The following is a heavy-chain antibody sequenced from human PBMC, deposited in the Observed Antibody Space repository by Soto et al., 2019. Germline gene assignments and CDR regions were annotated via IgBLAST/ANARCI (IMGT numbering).Heavy chain of an antibody. Sequence: ASVKVSCKASGYTFTGYYMHWVRQAPGQGLEWMGWINPNSGGTNYAQKFQGWVTMTRDTSISTAYMELSRLRSDDTAVYYCARETDYYGSGSYIDYWGQGTLVTVSS. J-gene: IGHJ4*02. CDR2: INPNSGGT. V-gene: IGHV1-2*04. D-gene: IGHD3-10*01. CDR3: ARETDYYGSGSYIDY. CDR1: GYTFTGYY.